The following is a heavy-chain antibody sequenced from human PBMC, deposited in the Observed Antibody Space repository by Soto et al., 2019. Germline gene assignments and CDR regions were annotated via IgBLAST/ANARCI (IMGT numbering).Heavy chain of an antibody. V-gene: IGHV3-23*01. CDR1: GFTFSSYA. Sequence: LRLSCAASGFTFSSYAMSWVRQAPGKGLEWVSAISGSGGSTYYADSVKGRFTISRDNSKNTLYLQMNSLRAEDTAVYYCAKRRIVPAARADWFDPWGQGTLVTVSS. CDR3: AKRRIVPAARADWFDP. D-gene: IGHD2-2*01. CDR2: ISGSGGST. J-gene: IGHJ5*02.